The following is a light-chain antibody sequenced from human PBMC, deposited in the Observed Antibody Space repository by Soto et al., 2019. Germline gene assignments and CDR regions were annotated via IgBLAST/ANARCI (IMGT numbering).Light chain of an antibody. CDR2: EVS. Sequence: QSFLTQPPSASGSPGRSVAISCTGTSSDVGAYNYVAWYQQHPGKVPKLMIYEVSKRPSGVPDRFSGSKSGNTASLTVSGLQADDEADYYCSSYAGSDVFVFGTGTKVTVL. J-gene: IGLJ1*01. V-gene: IGLV2-8*01. CDR1: SSDVGAYNY. CDR3: SSYAGSDVFV.